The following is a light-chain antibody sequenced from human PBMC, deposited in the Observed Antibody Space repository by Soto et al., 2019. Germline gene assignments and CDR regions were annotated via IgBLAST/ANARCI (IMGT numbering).Light chain of an antibody. Sequence: EIVLTQSPGTLSLSPGERATLSCRASQSVSSSYLAWYQQKPGQAPRLLIYGASSRATGIPDRFSGSGSGTDFTLNISRLEPEDIAVYYCQQYGSSPFTFGRGTKVDIK. J-gene: IGKJ3*01. CDR2: GAS. CDR3: QQYGSSPFT. CDR1: QSVSSSY. V-gene: IGKV3-20*01.